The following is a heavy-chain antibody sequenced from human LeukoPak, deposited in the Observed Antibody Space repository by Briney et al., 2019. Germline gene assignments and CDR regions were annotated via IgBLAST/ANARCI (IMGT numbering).Heavy chain of an antibody. CDR1: GGTFSSYA. V-gene: IGHV1-69*05. Sequence: SVKVSCKASGGTFSSYAISWVRQAPGQGLEWMGGIIPIFGTANYAQKFQGRVTITTDESTSTAYMELSSLRSEDTAVYYCASLILSGSHFDYWGQGTLVTVSS. D-gene: IGHD1-26*01. CDR2: IIPIFGTA. J-gene: IGHJ4*02. CDR3: ASLILSGSHFDY.